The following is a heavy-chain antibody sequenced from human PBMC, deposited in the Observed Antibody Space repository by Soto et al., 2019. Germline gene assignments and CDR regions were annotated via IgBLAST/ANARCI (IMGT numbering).Heavy chain of an antibody. CDR1: WFTFICCY. CDR2: ISSSSSYI. J-gene: IGHJ4*02. V-gene: IGHV3-21*01. CDR3: ARDQYYDILTGYPPDY. Sequence: GGFLRLSFAAPWFTFICCYLNWVRQAPREWLEWVSSISSSSSYIYYADSVKGRFTISRDNAKNSLYLQMNGLRAEDTAVYYCARDQYYDILTGYPPDYWGQGTLVTVSS. D-gene: IGHD3-9*01.